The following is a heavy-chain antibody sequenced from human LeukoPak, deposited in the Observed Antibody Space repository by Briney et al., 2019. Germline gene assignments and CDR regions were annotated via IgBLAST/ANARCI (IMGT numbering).Heavy chain of an antibody. V-gene: IGHV3-23*01. CDR2: ISGSGGDT. J-gene: IGHJ5*02. D-gene: IGHD4-17*01. CDR1: GFTFSSYA. Sequence: PGGSLRLSCAASGFTFSSYAMSWVRQAPGKGLEWVSGISGSGGDTYYADSVKGRFTISRDNSKNRVYLHMNSLRAEDTAVYYCAKESTVTPGNVNWFDPWGQGTLVTVSS. CDR3: AKESTVTPGNVNWFDP.